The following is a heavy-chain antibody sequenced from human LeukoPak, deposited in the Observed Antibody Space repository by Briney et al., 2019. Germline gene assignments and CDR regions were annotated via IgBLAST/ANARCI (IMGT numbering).Heavy chain of an antibody. CDR3: ARQTGSGLFILP. D-gene: IGHD3/OR15-3a*01. Sequence: SETLSLTCSVSGGSTRSNIDHWDWVRQPPGKGLEWIGSMFYSGRTYYTASLKSQVSISIDTSKNQFSLRLTSVTAADTAVYYCARQTGSGLFILPGGQGTLVTVSS. V-gene: IGHV4-39*01. J-gene: IGHJ4*02. CDR2: MFYSGRT. CDR1: GGSTRSNIDH.